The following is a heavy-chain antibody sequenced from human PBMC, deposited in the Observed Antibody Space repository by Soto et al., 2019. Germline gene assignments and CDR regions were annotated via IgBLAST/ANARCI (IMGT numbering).Heavy chain of an antibody. J-gene: IGHJ4*02. V-gene: IGHV1-69*06. CDR2: IMPFIDTS. CDR1: GGTFGSYT. D-gene: IGHD2-2*01. CDR3: ARGGYASSYRFDY. Sequence: QVQLVQSGAEVKKPGSSVKVSCKASGGTFGSYTLNWVRQAPGQGLEWLGGIMPFIDTSTYAQMLQGRVTITADKSTSTVYMEQSSLKSDDTAVYYCARGGYASSYRFDYWGQGTLVTVSS.